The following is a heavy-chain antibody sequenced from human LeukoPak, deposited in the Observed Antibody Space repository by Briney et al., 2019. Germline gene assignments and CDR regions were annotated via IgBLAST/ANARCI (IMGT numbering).Heavy chain of an antibody. D-gene: IGHD4-11*01. CDR1: GGSFSGYY. CDR3: ARGGEYSNYRTYYYYYYMDV. CDR2: INHSGST. V-gene: IGHV4-34*01. Sequence: SETLSLTCAVYGGSFSGYYWSWIRQPPGKGLEWIGEINHSGSTNYNPSLKSRVTISVDTSKNQFSLKLSSVIAAHTAVYYCARGGEYSNYRTYYYYYYMDVWGKGTTVTVSS. J-gene: IGHJ6*03.